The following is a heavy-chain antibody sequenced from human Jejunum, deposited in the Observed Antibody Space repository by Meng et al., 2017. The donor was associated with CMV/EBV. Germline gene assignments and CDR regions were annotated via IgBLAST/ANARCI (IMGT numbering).Heavy chain of an antibody. Sequence: APGKELEWVSVIVSGGNSVASTFNADSVEGRFTISRNIPENTLYLQKNSLRDKDTAVYYCAKDRGSIVLVPAAMGRRKYYSDGMDVWGQGTAVTVSS. CDR3: AKDRGSIVLVPAAMGRRKYYSDGMDV. J-gene: IGHJ6*02. V-gene: IGHV3-23*03. CDR2: IVSGGNSVAST. D-gene: IGHD2-2*01.